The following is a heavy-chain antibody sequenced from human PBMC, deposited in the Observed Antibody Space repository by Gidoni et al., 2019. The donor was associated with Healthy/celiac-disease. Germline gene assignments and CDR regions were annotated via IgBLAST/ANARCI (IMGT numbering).Heavy chain of an antibody. CDR2: INHSGST. J-gene: IGHJ6*02. V-gene: IGHV4-34*01. CDR1: GGSFSGYY. CDR3: ARALRAAAGKDYGMDV. D-gene: IGHD6-13*01. Sequence: QVQLQQWGAGLLKPSEPLSLTCAVYGGSFSGYYWSWIRQPPGTGLEWIVEINHSGSTNYNPSLKSRVTISVDTSKNQFSLKLSSVTAADTAVYYCARALRAAAGKDYGMDVWGQGTTVTVSS.